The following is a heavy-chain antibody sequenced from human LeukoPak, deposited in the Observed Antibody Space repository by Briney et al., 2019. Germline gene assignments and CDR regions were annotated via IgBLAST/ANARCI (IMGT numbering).Heavy chain of an antibody. CDR2: ISSSSSTI. D-gene: IGHD2-15*01. Sequence: GGSLRLSCAASGFTFSSYSMNWVRQPPGKGLEWVSYISSSSSTIYYADSVKGRFTISRDNAKNSLYLQMNSLRDEDTAVYYCARDGGPCSGGSCYPPYYYGMDVWGQGTTVTVSS. CDR1: GFTFSSYS. V-gene: IGHV3-48*02. CDR3: ARDGGPCSGGSCYPPYYYGMDV. J-gene: IGHJ6*02.